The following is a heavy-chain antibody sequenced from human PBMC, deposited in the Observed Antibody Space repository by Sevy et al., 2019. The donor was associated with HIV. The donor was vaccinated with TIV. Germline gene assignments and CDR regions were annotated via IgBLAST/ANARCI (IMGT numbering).Heavy chain of an antibody. J-gene: IGHJ3*02. CDR2: INNDGCNT. Sequence: GGSLRLSCAASGFTFGNYWMHWVGQAPGKGLVWISRINNDGCNTNYADSVKGRFTTSRDNAKNTRYLQMNSLRAEDTAVYYCGREMISMVPGVPDAFDIWGQGTMVTVSS. CDR3: GREMISMVPGVPDAFDI. D-gene: IGHD3-10*01. V-gene: IGHV3-74*01. CDR1: GFTFGNYW.